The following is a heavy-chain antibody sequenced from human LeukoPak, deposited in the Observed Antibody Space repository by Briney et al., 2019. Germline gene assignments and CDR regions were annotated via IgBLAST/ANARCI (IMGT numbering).Heavy chain of an antibody. CDR1: GFTFSSYW. CDR3: ARSAMARHYFDY. V-gene: IGHV3-7*01. CDR2: IKQDGSEK. J-gene: IGHJ4*02. Sequence: GGSLRLSCAASGFTFSSYWMSWVRQALGKGLEWVANIKQDGSEKYYVDSVKGRFTISRDNAKNSLYLQMNSLRAEDTAVYYCARSAMARHYFDYWGQGTLSPSPQ. D-gene: IGHD2-2*01.